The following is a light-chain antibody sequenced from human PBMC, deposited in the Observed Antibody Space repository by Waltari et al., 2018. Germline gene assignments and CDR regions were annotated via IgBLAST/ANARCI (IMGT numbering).Light chain of an antibody. CDR3: QQRSKWPRT. CDR2: DAF. CDR1: QSISTD. V-gene: IGKV3-11*01. J-gene: IGKJ4*01. Sequence: IVLTPSPATLSLSPGEGATLSCRASQSISTDLAWYQQKYGQAPRLLIYDAFNRATGIPARFSGSGSGTDFTLTISSLEPEDFAVYYCQQRSKWPRTFGGGTKVEIK.